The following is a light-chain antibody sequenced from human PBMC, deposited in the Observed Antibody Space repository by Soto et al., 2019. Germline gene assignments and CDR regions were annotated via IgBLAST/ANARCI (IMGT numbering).Light chain of an antibody. CDR1: QCVKDD. J-gene: IGKJ1*01. V-gene: IGKV1-6*02. CDR2: AAS. Sequence: IHMTHSPSSLSASVGDTVTITFRASQCVKDDLVWYQQIPLKAPKLLIYAASSLQSGVPPRFSGSGSGTDFTLAISSLQPADSATYYCLQDINYPWTFGQGPKVDIK. CDR3: LQDINYPWT.